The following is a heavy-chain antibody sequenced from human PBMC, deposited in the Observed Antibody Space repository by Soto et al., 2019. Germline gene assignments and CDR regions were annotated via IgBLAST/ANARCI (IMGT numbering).Heavy chain of an antibody. V-gene: IGHV1-3*05. J-gene: IGHJ4*02. CDR2: INAGNGNT. Sequence: QVQLVQSGAEEKKPGASVKVSCKASGYTFTSYAMHWVRQAPGQRLEWMGWINAGNGNTKYSQKFQGRVTITRDTSAITAYMERSSLRSEDRAVYYCAGVHDLGWLRGGGDYWGQGTLVTVSS. D-gene: IGHD5-12*01. CDR1: GYTFTSYA. CDR3: AGVHDLGWLRGGGDY.